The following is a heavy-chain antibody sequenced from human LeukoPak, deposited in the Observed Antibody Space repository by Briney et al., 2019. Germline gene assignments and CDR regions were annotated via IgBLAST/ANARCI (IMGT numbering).Heavy chain of an antibody. Sequence: PGGSLRLSCAASGFTFSSYAMSWVRQAPGKGLEWVSAISSSGGSTYYADSVKGRFTISSDNSKNTLYLQMNSLRAEDTAVYYCAKDRNKQASCGADCYFTPFDSWGQGTLVTVSS. J-gene: IGHJ4*02. CDR2: ISSSGGST. CDR1: GFTFSSYA. CDR3: AKDRNKQASCGADCYFTPFDS. D-gene: IGHD2-21*02. V-gene: IGHV3-23*01.